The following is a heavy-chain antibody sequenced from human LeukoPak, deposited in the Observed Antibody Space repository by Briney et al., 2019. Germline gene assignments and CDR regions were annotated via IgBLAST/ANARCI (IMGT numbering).Heavy chain of an antibody. D-gene: IGHD4-17*01. J-gene: IGHJ4*02. CDR1: GYTFTSYD. Sequence: ASVKVSCKASGYTFTSYDINWVRQATGQGLEWMGWMNPNSGNTGYAQQFQGRVTITRNTSISTAYMELSSLRSEDTAVYYCARVTQTDYDFDYWGQGTLVTVSS. V-gene: IGHV1-8*03. CDR2: MNPNSGNT. CDR3: ARVTQTDYDFDY.